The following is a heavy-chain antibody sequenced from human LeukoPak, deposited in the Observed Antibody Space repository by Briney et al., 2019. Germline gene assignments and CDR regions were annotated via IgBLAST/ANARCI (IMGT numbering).Heavy chain of an antibody. D-gene: IGHD2-15*01. CDR1: GFAVNSNY. CDR3: ASGYCSGGSCYSVYFQH. V-gene: IGHV3-53*01. CDR2: IYGGGNT. J-gene: IGHJ1*01. Sequence: GGSLRLSCAASGFAVNSNYMSWVRQAPGKGLEWVSVIYGGGNTYYADSVKGRFTISRDNAKNTLYLQMNSLRAEDTAVYYCASGYCSGGSCYSVYFQHWGQGTLVTVSS.